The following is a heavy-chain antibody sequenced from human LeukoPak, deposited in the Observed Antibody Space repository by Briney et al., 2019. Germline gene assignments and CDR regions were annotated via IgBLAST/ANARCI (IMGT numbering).Heavy chain of an antibody. J-gene: IGHJ4*02. Sequence: GGSLRLSCAASGFTFSSYSMNWVRQAPGKGLEWVSYISSSSSTIYYADSVKGRFTISRDNAKNSLYLQMNSLRAEDTAVYSCARGPSGYHNTGGQGTLVTVSS. D-gene: IGHD5-12*01. CDR2: ISSSSSTI. CDR3: ARGPSGYHNT. CDR1: GFTFSSYS. V-gene: IGHV3-48*01.